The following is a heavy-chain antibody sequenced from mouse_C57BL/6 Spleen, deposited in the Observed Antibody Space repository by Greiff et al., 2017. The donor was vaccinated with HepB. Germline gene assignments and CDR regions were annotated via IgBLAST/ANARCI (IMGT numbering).Heavy chain of an antibody. CDR1: GFNIKDYY. Sequence: VHLKQSGAELVKPGASVKLSCTASGFNIKDYYMHWVKQRTEQGLEWIGRIDPEDGETKYAPKIQGKATITADTSAYTAYLQLSSLTSEDTAVYYCARNDYDPWFAYWGQGTLVTVSA. D-gene: IGHD2-4*01. CDR2: IDPEDGET. CDR3: ARNDYDPWFAY. V-gene: IGHV14-2*01. J-gene: IGHJ3*01.